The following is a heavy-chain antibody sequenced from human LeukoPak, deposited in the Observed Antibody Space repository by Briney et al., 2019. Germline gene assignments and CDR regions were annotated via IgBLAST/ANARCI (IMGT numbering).Heavy chain of an antibody. CDR3: ARAYYYGSGSYGLDY. V-gene: IGHV4-61*02. CDR1: GGSISSGSYY. Sequence: SETLSLTCTVSGGSISSGSYYWSWIRQPAGKGLEWIGRIYTSGSTNYNPSLKSRLTISVDASKNQFSLKLTSVTAADTAVYYCARAYYYGSGSYGLDYWGQGTLVTVSS. D-gene: IGHD3-10*01. J-gene: IGHJ4*02. CDR2: IYTSGST.